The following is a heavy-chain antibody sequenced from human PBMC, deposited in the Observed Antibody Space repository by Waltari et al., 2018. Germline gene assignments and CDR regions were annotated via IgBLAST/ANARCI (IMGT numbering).Heavy chain of an antibody. CDR2: IRTKLYGAPT. D-gene: IGHD6-19*01. CDR1: GFTFVAYA. J-gene: IGHJ4*02. CDR3: ARVLESSGFNFDS. Sequence: EVHLVQSGGGLVQPGRSLRLSCPSSGFTFVAYAMTWYRQAPGKGLEWVGFIRTKLYGAPTEYAASAEGRFTISRDDSKGIAYLHLNGLKTEDTGVYYCARVLESSGFNFDSWGQGTLVTVSS. V-gene: IGHV3-49*03.